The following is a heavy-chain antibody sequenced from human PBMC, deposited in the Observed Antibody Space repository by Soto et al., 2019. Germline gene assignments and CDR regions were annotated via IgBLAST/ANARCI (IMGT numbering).Heavy chain of an antibody. D-gene: IGHD1-20*01. CDR2: TSYNGDP. Sequence: VLLQESGPGLLRPSETLSLTCTVSADSFRAAEYYCSWIRQPLGKLPEWIGYTSYNGDPKYSPDLRGRVTMSEDTSKDQLSLRLSSVIAADTAGYFCARGPAYIDSWRTFHLWGRVILVTVSS. CDR1: ADSFRAAEYY. CDR3: ARGPAYIDSWRTFHL. J-gene: IGHJ5*02. V-gene: IGHV4-61*08.